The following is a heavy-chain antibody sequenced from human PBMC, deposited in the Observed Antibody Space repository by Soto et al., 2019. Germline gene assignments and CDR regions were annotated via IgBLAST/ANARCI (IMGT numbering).Heavy chain of an antibody. CDR3: ARIDCSSTSCYLDY. J-gene: IGHJ4*02. D-gene: IGHD2-2*01. V-gene: IGHV2-70*11. CDR2: IDWDDDK. Sequence: SGPTLVNPTQTLTPTCTFSGFSLSTSGMCVSWIRQPPGKALEWLARIDWDDDKYYSTSLKTRLTISKDTSKNQVVLTMTNMDPVDTATYYCARIDCSSTSCYLDYWGQGTLVTVSS. CDR1: GFSLSTSGMC.